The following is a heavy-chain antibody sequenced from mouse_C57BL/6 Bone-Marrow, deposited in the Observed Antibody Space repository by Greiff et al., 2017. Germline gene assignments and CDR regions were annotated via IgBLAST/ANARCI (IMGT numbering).Heavy chain of an antibody. CDR2: IDPEDGDT. D-gene: IGHD2-4*01. Sequence: EVQLQQSGAELVRPGASVKLSCTASGFNIKDYYMHWVKQRPEQGLEWIGRIDPEDGDTEYAPKFQGKATMTADTSSNTAYLQLSSLTSEDTAVYYCTMIYYDYDGDYWGQVTTLTVSS. V-gene: IGHV14-1*01. CDR1: GFNIKDYY. J-gene: IGHJ2*01. CDR3: TMIYYDYDGDY.